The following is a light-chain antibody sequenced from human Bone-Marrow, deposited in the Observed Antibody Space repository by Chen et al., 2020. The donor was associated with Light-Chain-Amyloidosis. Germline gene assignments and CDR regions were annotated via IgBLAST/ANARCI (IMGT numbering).Light chain of an antibody. J-gene: IGKJ2*01. V-gene: IGKV4-1*01. CDR2: WAS. CDR1: QSVLTSSKNKNY. Sequence: DIVMTQSPDSLAVSLGGRATINCKSSQSVLTSSKNKNYLAWYQQKPGQPPKLLIYWASTRESGVPDRFSGSGSGTDFTLTISSLQAEDVAVYYCQQYVSTPRTFGQGTKLEIK. CDR3: QQYVSTPRT.